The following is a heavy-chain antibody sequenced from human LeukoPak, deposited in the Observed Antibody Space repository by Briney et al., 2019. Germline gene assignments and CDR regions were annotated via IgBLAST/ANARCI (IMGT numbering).Heavy chain of an antibody. Sequence: GGSLRLSCAASGFTFSDHYMSWIRQTPGKGLEWVSRISSSGSMKWDTKSVKGRFTISRDNTKNSLYLQMNSLRVNDTAVYYCARDPDTSSKVDYWGQGTLVTVSS. V-gene: IGHV3-11*01. CDR3: ARDPDTSSKVDY. CDR2: ISSSGSMK. D-gene: IGHD6-6*01. CDR1: GFTFSDHY. J-gene: IGHJ4*02.